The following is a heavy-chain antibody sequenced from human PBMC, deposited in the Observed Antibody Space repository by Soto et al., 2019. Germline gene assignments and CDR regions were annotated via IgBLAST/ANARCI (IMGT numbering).Heavy chain of an antibody. V-gene: IGHV1-18*01. CDR3: ARANSNHPRVAGVLDV. D-gene: IGHD6-19*01. CDR2: ISAYNGNT. J-gene: IGHJ6*02. Sequence: GASVKVSCKASGYTFTSYGISWVRQAPGQGLEWMGWISAYNGNTNYAQKLQGRVTMTTDTSTSTAYMELRSLRSDDTAVYYCARANSNHPRVAGVLDVWGQGTTVTVSS. CDR1: GYTFTSYG.